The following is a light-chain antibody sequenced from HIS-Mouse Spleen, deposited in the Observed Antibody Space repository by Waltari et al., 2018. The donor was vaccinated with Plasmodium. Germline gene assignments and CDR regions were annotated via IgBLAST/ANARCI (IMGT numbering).Light chain of an antibody. J-gene: IGKJ1*01. CDR1: QGISNY. V-gene: IGKV6-21*01. Sequence: TQSPSSLSASVGDRVTITCRASQGISNYLAWYQQKPDQSPKLLIKYASQSFSGVPSRFSGSGSGTDFTLTINSLEAEDAATYYCHQSSSLPTFGQGTKVEIK. CDR3: HQSSSLPT. CDR2: YAS.